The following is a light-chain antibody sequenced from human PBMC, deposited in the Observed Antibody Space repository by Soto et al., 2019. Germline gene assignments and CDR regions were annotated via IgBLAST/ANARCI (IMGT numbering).Light chain of an antibody. CDR1: NSDVGGYKY. V-gene: IGLV2-11*01. CDR2: DVS. Sequence: QSALTQPRSVSGSPGQSVTISCTGTNSDVGGYKYVSWYQQYPGKAPKLMIYDVSKRPSGVPDRFSGSKFVNTASLTISGLQAEDEADYFCCSYAGSYSYVFGTGTKLTVL. CDR3: CSYAGSYSYV. J-gene: IGLJ1*01.